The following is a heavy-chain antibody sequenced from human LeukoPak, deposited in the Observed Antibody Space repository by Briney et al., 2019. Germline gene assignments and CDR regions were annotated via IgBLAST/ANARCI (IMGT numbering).Heavy chain of an antibody. CDR1: GFTFSSYA. CDR2: VSGSGSST. V-gene: IGHV3-23*01. Sequence: GGSLRLSCVVSGFTFSSYAMNWVRQAPGKGLEWVSAVSGSGSSTHFADSVRGRFTISRDNSKNTLLLQMDSLRAEDTAVYYCAKSRELWTYWYFDLWGRGILVTVSS. CDR3: AKSRELWTYWYFDL. D-gene: IGHD1-26*01. J-gene: IGHJ2*01.